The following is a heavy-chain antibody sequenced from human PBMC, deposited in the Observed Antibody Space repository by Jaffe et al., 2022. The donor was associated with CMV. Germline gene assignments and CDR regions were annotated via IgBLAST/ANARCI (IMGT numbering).Heavy chain of an antibody. D-gene: IGHD1-1*01. Sequence: QVQLVESGGGVVQPGRSLRLSCAASGFIFRKYGMHWVRQAPGKGLEWVAVIWYDGSNKYYADLVKGRFTISRDNSKNTVYLQMNNLRVDDTAVYYCAKDVDEQLADHYGLGVWGQGTTVTVSS. CDR2: IWYDGSNK. J-gene: IGHJ6*02. CDR3: AKDVDEQLADHYGLGV. V-gene: IGHV3-33*06. CDR1: GFIFRKYG.